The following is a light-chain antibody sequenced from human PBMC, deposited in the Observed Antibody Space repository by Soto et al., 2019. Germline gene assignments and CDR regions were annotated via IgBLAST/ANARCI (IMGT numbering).Light chain of an antibody. V-gene: IGLV1-44*01. CDR1: NSNIRGNT. CDR3: AAWDDSLNGYV. Sequence: QPVLTQPPSASGTPGQRVTISCSGGNSNIRGNTVNWYQQVPGTAPKLLIYSNSQRPSGAPDRFSGSKSGTSASLAISGLQSEDEADYFCAAWDDSLNGYVFGTGTKLTVL. J-gene: IGLJ1*01. CDR2: SNS.